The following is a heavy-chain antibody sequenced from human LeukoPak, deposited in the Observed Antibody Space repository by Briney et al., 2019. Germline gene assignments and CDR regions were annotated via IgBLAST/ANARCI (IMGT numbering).Heavy chain of an antibody. D-gene: IGHD6-19*01. CDR2: ISSSSSYI. V-gene: IGHV3-21*01. CDR1: GFTFSSYS. CDR3: ARVVSSRVAGHVRANWFDY. Sequence: GGSLRLSCAASGFTFSSYSMNWVRQAPGKGLEWVSSISSSSSYIYYADSVKGRFTISRDNAKNSLYLQMNSLRAEDTAVYYCARVVSSRVAGHVRANWFDYWGQGTLVTVSS. J-gene: IGHJ4*02.